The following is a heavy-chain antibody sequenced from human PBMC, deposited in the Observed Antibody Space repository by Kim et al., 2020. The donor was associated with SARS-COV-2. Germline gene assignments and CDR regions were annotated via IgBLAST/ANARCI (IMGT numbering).Heavy chain of an antibody. CDR2: ISAYNGNT. D-gene: IGHD3-3*01. J-gene: IGHJ6*03. V-gene: IGHV1-18*01. Sequence: ASVKVSCKASGYTFTSYGISWVRQAPGQGLEWMGWISAYNGNTNYAQKLQGRVTMTTDTSTSTAYMELRSLRSDDTAVYYCAAWSGYSHTDPDYYYYYMDVWGKGTTVTVSS. CDR3: AAWSGYSHTDPDYYYYYMDV. CDR1: GYTFTSYG.